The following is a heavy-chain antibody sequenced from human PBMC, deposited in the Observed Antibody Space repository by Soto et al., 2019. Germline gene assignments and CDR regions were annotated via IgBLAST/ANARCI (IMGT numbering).Heavy chain of an antibody. CDR1: GDNFGDYY. J-gene: IGHJ5*02. D-gene: IGHD3-10*01. CDR2: INPNNGGT. CDR3: AGYLIRGVNRFDP. V-gene: IGHV1-2*02. Sequence: ASVKVSCKASGDNFGDYYINWVRQAPGQRFEWMGWINPNNGGTKYAQNFQDSVIMTRDTSISTVYMQLSSLTSDDTALYFCAGYLIRGVNRFDPWGQGTLVTV.